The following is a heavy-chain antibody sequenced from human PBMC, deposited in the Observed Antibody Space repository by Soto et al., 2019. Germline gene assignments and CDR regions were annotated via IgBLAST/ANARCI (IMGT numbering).Heavy chain of an antibody. CDR1: GYTFTSYY. V-gene: IGHV1-46*01. J-gene: IGHJ3*02. D-gene: IGHD3-9*01. Sequence: GASVKVSCKAPGYTFTSYYMHWVRQAPGQGLEWMGIINPSGGSTSYAQKFQGRVTMTRDTSTSTVYMELRSLRSDDTAVYYCARGYFDPLGLFDIWGQGTMVTVSS. CDR3: ARGYFDPLGLFDI. CDR2: INPSGGST.